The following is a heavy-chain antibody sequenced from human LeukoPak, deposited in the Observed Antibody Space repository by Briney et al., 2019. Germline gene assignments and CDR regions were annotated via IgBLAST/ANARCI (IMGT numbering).Heavy chain of an antibody. CDR1: GFTFDDYA. V-gene: IGHV3-43*02. Sequence: GGSLRLSCAASGFTFDDYAMHWVRRAPGKGLEWVSLISGDGGSTYYADSVKGRFTLSRDNSKNSLYLQMNSLRTEDTALYYCAKDISYDSSGFFQHWGQGTLVTVSS. D-gene: IGHD3-22*01. CDR2: ISGDGGST. J-gene: IGHJ1*01. CDR3: AKDISYDSSGFFQH.